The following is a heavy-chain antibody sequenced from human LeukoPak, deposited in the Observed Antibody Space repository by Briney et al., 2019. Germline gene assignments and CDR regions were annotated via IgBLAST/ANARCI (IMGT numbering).Heavy chain of an antibody. V-gene: IGHV3-49*03. CDR2: IRTKVYGGTT. J-gene: IGHJ4*02. D-gene: IGHD5-18*01. CDR3: FRDVPALRYSRGCFDY. Sequence: AGGSLRLSCTGSGFSFGDYPITWQRQAPGKGLEWLGFIRTKVYGGTTEYAASVKGRFTISRDDFKSIAHLQMNSLKIEDTALYFYFRDVPALRYSRGCFDYWGQGTLVTVSS. CDR1: GFSFGDYP.